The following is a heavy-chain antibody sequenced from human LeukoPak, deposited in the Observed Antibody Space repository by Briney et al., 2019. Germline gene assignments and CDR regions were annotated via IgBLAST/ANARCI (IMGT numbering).Heavy chain of an antibody. CDR3: ARGGFGELLYETDYYYYMDV. J-gene: IGHJ6*03. CDR2: INPNSGGT. V-gene: IGHV1-2*02. CDR1: GYTVTGYI. Sequence: ASVKVSCKASGYTVTGYITHSLRQATGQGLAWTGWINPNSGGTNYVQRCQCRVTMTRDTSISTAYMELSRLRSDDTAGYYCARGGFGELLYETDYYYYMDVWGKGTTVTVSS. D-gene: IGHD3-10*01.